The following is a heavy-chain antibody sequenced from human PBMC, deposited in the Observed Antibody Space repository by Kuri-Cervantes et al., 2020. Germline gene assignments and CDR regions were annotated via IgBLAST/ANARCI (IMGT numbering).Heavy chain of an antibody. Sequence: GESLKISCAASGFTFDDYGMSWVRQAPGKGLEWVSGINWNGGSTGYADSVKGRFTISRDNAKNSLYLQMNSLRAEDTALYHCARDGAGRGHYYYMDVWGKGTTVTVSS. D-gene: IGHD6-13*01. CDR2: INWNGGST. J-gene: IGHJ6*03. V-gene: IGHV3-20*01. CDR3: ARDGAGRGHYYYMDV. CDR1: GFTFDDYG.